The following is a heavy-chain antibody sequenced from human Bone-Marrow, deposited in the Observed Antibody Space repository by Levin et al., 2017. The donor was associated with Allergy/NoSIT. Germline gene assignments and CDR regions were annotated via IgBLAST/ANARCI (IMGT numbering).Heavy chain of an antibody. V-gene: IGHV3-33*01. Sequence: GGSLRLSCAASGFTFRNYGMHWVRQAPGKGLEWVAMIWYDESNKYYADSVKGRFTISRDNSKNTLDLQMDSLRAEDTAVYYCARGGYYDFWSGRNPREYYYYYMDVWGKGTMVTVSS. J-gene: IGHJ6*03. CDR1: GFTFRNYG. CDR2: IWYDESNK. CDR3: ARGGYYDFWSGRNPREYYYYYMDV. D-gene: IGHD3-3*01.